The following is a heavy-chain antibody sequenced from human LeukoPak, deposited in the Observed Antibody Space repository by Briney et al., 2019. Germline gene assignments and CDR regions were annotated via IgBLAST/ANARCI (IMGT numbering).Heavy chain of an antibody. CDR3: VRSLVRAPED. CDR1: GFTFSDHY. D-gene: IGHD1-26*01. J-gene: IGHJ4*02. V-gene: IGHV3-72*01. Sequence: GGSLRLSCAASGFTFSDHYMDWVRQTPGKGLEWVGRSRNKTKKYTTDYAASVKGRFTISRDDSRNSLHLHMNSLKTEDTAVYYCVRSLVRAPEDWGQGTLVTVSS. CDR2: SRNKTKKYTT.